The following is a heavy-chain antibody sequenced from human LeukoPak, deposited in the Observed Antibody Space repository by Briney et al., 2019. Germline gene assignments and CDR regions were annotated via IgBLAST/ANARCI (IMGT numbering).Heavy chain of an antibody. CDR1: GFSLSTIGLC. J-gene: IGHJ4*02. D-gene: IGHD4-17*01. CDR3: AWISRDDYGDYDYFDY. V-gene: IGHV2-70*01. CDR2: IDWDDDK. Sequence: SGPALVKPTQTLTLTCTVSGFSLSTIGLCMSWIRQPPGKALEWLALIDWDDDKYYSTSLKTRLTISKDTSKNQVVLTMTNMDPADTATYYCAWISRDDYGDYDYFDYWGQGTLVTVSS.